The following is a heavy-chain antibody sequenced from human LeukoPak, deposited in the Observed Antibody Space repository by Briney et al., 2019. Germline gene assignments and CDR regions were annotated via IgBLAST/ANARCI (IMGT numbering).Heavy chain of an antibody. V-gene: IGHV3-23*01. CDR3: VKGEPGSSWYN. CDR1: GFTFSSYY. D-gene: IGHD6-13*01. J-gene: IGHJ4*02. Sequence: PGGSLRLSCAASGFTFSSYYMSWVRQAPGKGLELVSAINGGGDNTHYADSVKGRFTISRDNSKNTLYLQMNSLRVEDTAVYYCVKGEPGSSWYNWGQGTLVTVSS. CDR2: INGGGDNT.